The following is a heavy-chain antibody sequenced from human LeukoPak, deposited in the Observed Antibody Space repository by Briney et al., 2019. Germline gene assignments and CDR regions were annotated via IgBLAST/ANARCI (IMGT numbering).Heavy chain of an antibody. Sequence: SVKVSCKASGGTFSSYAISWVRQAPGQGLEWMGGIIPIFGAPKYAQKFQGRVTITADKSTSTAYMELSSLRSEDTAVYYCARGVVVPAAMNDIWGQGTMVTVSS. CDR2: IIPIFGAP. J-gene: IGHJ3*02. CDR1: GGTFSSYA. CDR3: ARGVVVPAAMNDI. V-gene: IGHV1-69*06. D-gene: IGHD2-2*01.